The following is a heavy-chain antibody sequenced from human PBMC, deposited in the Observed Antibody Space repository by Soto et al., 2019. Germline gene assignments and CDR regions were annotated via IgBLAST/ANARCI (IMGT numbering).Heavy chain of an antibody. D-gene: IGHD6-19*01. V-gene: IGHV1-3*01. J-gene: IGHJ4*02. Sequence: GASVKVSCKASGYTFTSYAMHWVRQAPGQRLEWMGWINAGNGNTKYSQKFQGRVTITRDTSASTAYMELSSLRSEDTAVYYCARSRIAVAGTVGDYWGQGTLVTVSS. CDR1: GYTFTSYA. CDR2: INAGNGNT. CDR3: ARSRIAVAGTVGDY.